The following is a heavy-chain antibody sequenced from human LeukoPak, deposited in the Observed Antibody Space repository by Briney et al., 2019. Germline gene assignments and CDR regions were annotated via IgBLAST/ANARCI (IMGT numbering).Heavy chain of an antibody. CDR3: ARGFYGSGSQFDY. V-gene: IGHV4-30-2*01. D-gene: IGHD3-10*01. CDR2: IFHTGHT. Sequence: SETLSLTCAVSGGSISSGDYPWSWLRQPPGKGLEWIGYIFHTGHTSYNPSLKSRVTISVDMSKNQRSLKLSSVTAADTAVYYCARGFYGSGSQFDYWGQGTLVTVSS. CDR1: GGSISSGDYP. J-gene: IGHJ4*02.